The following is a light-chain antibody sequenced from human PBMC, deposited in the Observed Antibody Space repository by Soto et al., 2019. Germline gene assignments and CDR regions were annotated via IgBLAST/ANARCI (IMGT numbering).Light chain of an antibody. V-gene: IGLV2-23*01. Sequence: QSALTQPASVSGSPGQSITISCTGTSSDVGSYNLVSWYQHHPGKAPKLMIYEGSKRPSGVSNRFSGSKSGNTASLPISGLQAEDEADYYCCSYAGSSRVFGGGTKVTVL. CDR2: EGS. J-gene: IGLJ3*02. CDR1: SSDVGSYNL. CDR3: CSYAGSSRV.